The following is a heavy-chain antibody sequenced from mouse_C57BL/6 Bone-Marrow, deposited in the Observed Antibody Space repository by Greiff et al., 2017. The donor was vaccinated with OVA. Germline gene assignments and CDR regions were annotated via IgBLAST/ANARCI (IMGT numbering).Heavy chain of an antibody. V-gene: IGHV5-17*01. D-gene: IGHD2-3*01. CDR2: ISSCSSTI. CDR1: GFTFSDYG. CDR3: ARRDGYYLYAMDY. Sequence: EVKLVESGGGLVKPGGSLKLSCAASGFTFSDYGMHWVRQAPEKGLEWVAYISSCSSTIYYADTVKGRFTISRDNAKNTLFLQMTSLRSEDTAMYYCARRDGYYLYAMDYWGQGTSVTVSS. J-gene: IGHJ4*01.